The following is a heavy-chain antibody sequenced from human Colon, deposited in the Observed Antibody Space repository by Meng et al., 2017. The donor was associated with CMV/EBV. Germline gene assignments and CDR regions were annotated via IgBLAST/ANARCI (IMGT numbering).Heavy chain of an antibody. J-gene: IGHJ4*02. V-gene: IGHV3-23*01. D-gene: IGHD3-22*01. CDR2: LSGSGTST. CDR1: GFTFSHYA. CDR3: VKDQGNSGYYQFDY. Sequence: ASGFTFSHYALGWVRQAPGKGLEWVSTLSGSGTSTSFADSVKGRLTISRDNSNNTMFLQMNSLRAEDTALYYCVKDQGNSGYYQFDYWGQGSLVTVSS.